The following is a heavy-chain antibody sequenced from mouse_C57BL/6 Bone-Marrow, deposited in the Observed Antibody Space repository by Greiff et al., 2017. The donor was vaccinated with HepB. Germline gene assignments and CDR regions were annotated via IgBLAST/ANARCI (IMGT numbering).Heavy chain of an antibody. V-gene: IGHV7-1*01. CDR1: GFTFSDFY. CDR2: SRNKANDYTT. CDR3: ARDAITTVVEGYFDV. Sequence: EVMLVESGGGLVQSGRSLRLSCATSGFTFSDFYMEWVRQAPGKGLEWIAASRNKANDYTTEYSASVKGRFIVSRDTSQSILYLQMNALRAEDTAIYYCARDAITTVVEGYFDVWGTGTTVTVSS. D-gene: IGHD1-1*01. J-gene: IGHJ1*03.